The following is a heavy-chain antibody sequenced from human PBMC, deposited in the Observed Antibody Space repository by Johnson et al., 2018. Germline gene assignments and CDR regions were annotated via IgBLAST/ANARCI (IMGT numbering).Heavy chain of an antibody. CDR3: ARWGYLDAFDI. J-gene: IGHJ3*02. CDR2: SHYSGST. D-gene: IGHD5-18*01. CDR1: GVSISSYY. Sequence: QVQLQESGPGLVKPSETLSLICAVSGVSISSYYWSWIRQPPGKGLEWIGYSHYSGSTNYNPSLKSRVTISVDTSRNQFSLKLSSVTVADTAVYYCARWGYLDAFDICGQGTMVIVSS. V-gene: IGHV4-59*01.